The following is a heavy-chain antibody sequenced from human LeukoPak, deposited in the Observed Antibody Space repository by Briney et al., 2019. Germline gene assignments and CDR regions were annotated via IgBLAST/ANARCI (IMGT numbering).Heavy chain of an antibody. J-gene: IGHJ4*02. CDR2: IYYSGST. CDR3: ARELAGEPRFD. Sequence: SETLSLTCTVSGGSISSSSYYWGWIRQPPGKGLEWIGSIYYSGSTYYNPSLKSRVTISVDTSKNQFSLKLSSVTAADTAVYYCARELAGEPRFDWGQGTLVTVSS. D-gene: IGHD3-10*01. V-gene: IGHV4-39*07. CDR1: GGSISSSSYY.